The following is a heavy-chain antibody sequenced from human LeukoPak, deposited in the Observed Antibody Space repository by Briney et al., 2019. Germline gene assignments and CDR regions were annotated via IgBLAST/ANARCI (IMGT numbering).Heavy chain of an antibody. Sequence: GGSLRLSCAASGFTFSSYAMHWVRQAPGKGLGWVVVISYDGSNKYYADSVKGRFTISRDNSKNTLYLQMNSLRAEDTAVYYCARVLAETYYDFWSGRGYYYGMDVWGQGTTVTVSS. V-gene: IGHV3-30-3*01. D-gene: IGHD3-3*01. CDR3: ARVLAETYYDFWSGRGYYYGMDV. CDR1: GFTFSSYA. J-gene: IGHJ6*02. CDR2: ISYDGSNK.